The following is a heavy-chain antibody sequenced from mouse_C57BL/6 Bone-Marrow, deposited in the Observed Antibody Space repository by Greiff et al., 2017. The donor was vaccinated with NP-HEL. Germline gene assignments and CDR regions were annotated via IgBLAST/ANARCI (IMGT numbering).Heavy chain of an antibody. Sequence: QVQLQQSGAELVMPGASVKLSCKASGYTFTSYWMHWVKQRPGQGLEWIGEIDPSDSYTNYNQKFKSKSTLTVDKSSSTAYMQLSSLTSEDSAFYCCATESARGTSYFDDWGQGTTLTVSS. J-gene: IGHJ2*01. D-gene: IGHD3-1*01. CDR3: ATESARGTSYFDD. CDR2: IDPSDSYT. V-gene: IGHV1-69*01. CDR1: GYTFTSYW.